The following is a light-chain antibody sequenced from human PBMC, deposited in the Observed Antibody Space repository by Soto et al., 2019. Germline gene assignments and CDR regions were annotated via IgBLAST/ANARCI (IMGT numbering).Light chain of an antibody. V-gene: IGKV1-5*03. CDR3: QHYNSYSEA. Sequence: DIQMTQSPSTLSGSVGDIVTINCRASQTISSWLAWYQQKPGKAPKLLIYKASTLKSGVPSRFSGSGSGTEFTLTTSSLQPDDFATYYCQHYNSYSEAFGQGTKVDIK. CDR2: KAS. CDR1: QTISSW. J-gene: IGKJ1*01.